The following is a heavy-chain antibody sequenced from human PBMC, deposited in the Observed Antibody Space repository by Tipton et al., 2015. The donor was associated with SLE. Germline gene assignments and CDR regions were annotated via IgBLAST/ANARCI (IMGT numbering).Heavy chain of an antibody. CDR3: ARGSRYYDSSGYHLYLDL. J-gene: IGHJ2*01. V-gene: IGHV4-59*01. CDR1: GGSISSYY. D-gene: IGHD3-22*01. Sequence: LRLSCTVSGGSISSYYWSWIRQPPGKGLEWIGYIYYSGSTNYNPSLKSRVTISVDTSKNQFSLKLSSVTAADTAVYYCARGSRYYDSSGYHLYLDLWGRGTLVTVSS. CDR2: IYYSGST.